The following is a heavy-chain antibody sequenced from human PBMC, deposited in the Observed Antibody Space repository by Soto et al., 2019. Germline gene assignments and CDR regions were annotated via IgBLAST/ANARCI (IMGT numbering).Heavy chain of an antibody. CDR1: GFTFSRYR. J-gene: IGHJ6*02. Sequence: GWYLRLSCEHSGFTFSRYRMNWFRQAPVNGLEWVSSISSSSSYIYYADSVKGRFTISRDNAKNSLYLQMNSLRAEDTAVYYCARGVAAAASYYYYGMDVWGQGSTVTVSS. V-gene: IGHV3-21*01. CDR2: ISSSSSYI. CDR3: ARGVAAAASYYYYGMDV. D-gene: IGHD6-13*01.